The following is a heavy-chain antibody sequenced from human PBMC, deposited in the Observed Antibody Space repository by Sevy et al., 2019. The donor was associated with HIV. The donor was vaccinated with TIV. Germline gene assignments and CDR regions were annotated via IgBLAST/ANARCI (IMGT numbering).Heavy chain of an antibody. D-gene: IGHD3-22*01. Sequence: ASVKVSCKASGYTFTSFGISWVRQAPGQGLEWVGWISVYNGKINYAQNFQGRVTMTTDTSPRTAYMELKRPRADDTAVYYCARRGAFDFDTSGFLSPWGQGTLVTVSS. J-gene: IGHJ5*02. CDR3: ARRGAFDFDTSGFLSP. CDR1: GYTFTSFG. CDR2: ISVYNGKI. V-gene: IGHV1-18*01.